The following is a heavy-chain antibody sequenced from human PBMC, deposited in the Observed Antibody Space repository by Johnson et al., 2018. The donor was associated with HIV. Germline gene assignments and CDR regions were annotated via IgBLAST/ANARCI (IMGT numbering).Heavy chain of an antibody. D-gene: IGHD6-19*01. CDR2: IRYDGSNK. V-gene: IGHV3-30*02. CDR3: ARDWGLYSSGWYVDAFDI. Sequence: QVQLVESGGGVLQPGRSLRLSCAASGFTFSRYGMHWVRQAPGKGLEWVAFIRYDGSNKYYADSVKGRFTISRDNSKNTLYLQMNSLRAEDTAVYYCARDWGLYSSGWYVDAFDIWGQGTMVTVSS. CDR1: GFTFSRYG. J-gene: IGHJ3*02.